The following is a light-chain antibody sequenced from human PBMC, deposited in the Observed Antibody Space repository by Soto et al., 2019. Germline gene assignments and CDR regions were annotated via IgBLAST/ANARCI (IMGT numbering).Light chain of an antibody. V-gene: IGKV1-9*01. CDR3: LQLNTYPLT. CDR1: QGISTY. CDR2: AAS. Sequence: DIQLTQSPSFLSPSVGDRVTINCRASQGISTYLAWFQQKPGKAPKLLIYAASTLQSGVPSRFSGSRSGTEFTLTISSLQPEDFATYYCLQLNTYPLTFGGGTKVEIK. J-gene: IGKJ4*01.